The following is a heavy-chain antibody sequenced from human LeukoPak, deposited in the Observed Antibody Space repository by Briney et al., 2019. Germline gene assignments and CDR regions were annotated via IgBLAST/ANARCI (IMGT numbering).Heavy chain of an antibody. D-gene: IGHD6-6*01. J-gene: IGHJ4*02. CDR2: IWYDGSNK. CDR1: GFTFSSYG. Sequence: GRSLRLSCAASGFTFSSYGMHWVRQAPGKGLEWVAVIWYDGSNKYYAGSVKGRFTISRDNSKNTLYLQMNSLRAEDTAVYYCARDQNGIAARRPRLFDYWGQGTLVTVSS. V-gene: IGHV3-33*01. CDR3: ARDQNGIAARRPRLFDY.